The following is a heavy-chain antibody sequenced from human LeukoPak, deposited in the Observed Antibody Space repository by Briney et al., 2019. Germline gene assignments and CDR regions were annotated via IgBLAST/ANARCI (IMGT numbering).Heavy chain of an antibody. CDR3: AREGCSGGSCYNNWFDP. D-gene: IGHD2-15*01. CDR2: INQGGSEK. CDR1: GFTFSSYW. V-gene: IGHV3-7*01. Sequence: GGSLRLSYAASGFTFSSYWMIWVRQAPGKGLEWVANINQGGSEKYYVDSVKGRFTISRDNAKNSLDLQMNSLRAEDTAVYYCAREGCSGGSCYNNWFDPWGQGTLVTVSS. J-gene: IGHJ5*02.